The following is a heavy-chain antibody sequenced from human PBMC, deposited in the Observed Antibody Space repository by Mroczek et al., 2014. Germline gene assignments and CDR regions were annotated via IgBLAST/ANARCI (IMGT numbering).Heavy chain of an antibody. Sequence: QVQLQQWGAGLLKPSETLSLTCAVYGGSFSGYYWSWIRQPPGKGLEWIGEINHSGSTNYNPSLKSRVTISVDTSKNQFSLKLSSVTAADTAVYYCASMHYDFWSGYPNRFDPWGQGTLVTVSS. CDR2: INHSGST. V-gene: IGHV4-34*01. CDR3: ASMHYDFWSGYPNRFDP. J-gene: IGHJ5*02. CDR1: GGSFSGYY. D-gene: IGHD3-3*01.